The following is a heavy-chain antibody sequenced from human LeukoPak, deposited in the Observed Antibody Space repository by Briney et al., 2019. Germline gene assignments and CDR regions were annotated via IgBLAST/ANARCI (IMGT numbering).Heavy chain of an antibody. D-gene: IGHD4-17*01. Sequence: ASVKVSCKASGYTFTSYDINWVRQATGQGREWMGWMNPNSGNTGYAQKFQGRVTMTRNTSISTAYMELSSLRSEDTAVYYCARGQGVYGDYYSRGMDVWGQGTTVTVSS. CDR2: MNPNSGNT. CDR1: GYTFTSYD. V-gene: IGHV1-8*01. J-gene: IGHJ6*02. CDR3: ARGQGVYGDYYSRGMDV.